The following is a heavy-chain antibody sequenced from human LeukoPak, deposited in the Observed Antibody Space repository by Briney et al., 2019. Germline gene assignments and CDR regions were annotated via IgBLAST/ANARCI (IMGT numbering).Heavy chain of an antibody. CDR2: ISSSGSTI. CDR1: GFTFSSYE. J-gene: IGHJ6*04. D-gene: IGHD6-13*01. CDR3: ARALSNSWYPYYYYYGMDV. V-gene: IGHV3-48*03. Sequence: GGSLRLSCAASGFTFSSYEMNWVRQAPGKGLEWVSYISSSGSTIYYADSVKGRFTISRDNAKNSLYLQMNSLRAEDTAVYYYARALSNSWYPYYYYYGMDVWGKGTTVTVST.